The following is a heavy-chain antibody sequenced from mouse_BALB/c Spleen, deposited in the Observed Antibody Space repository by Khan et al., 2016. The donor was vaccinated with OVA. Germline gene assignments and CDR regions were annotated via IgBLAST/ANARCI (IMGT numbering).Heavy chain of an antibody. D-gene: IGHD3-3*01. CDR1: GYTFIEYT. CDR3: ARDAGRY. V-gene: IGHV1-26*01. Sequence: EVQLQQSGSELVKPGASVKISCKTSGYTFIEYTLHWVKQSHGKSLEWIGVINPKNGVTSYNQNFKGKATLTVDKSSSTAYMEFRSLTSEDSAVYYCARDAGRYWGQGTSVTVSS. CDR2: INPKNGVT. J-gene: IGHJ4*01.